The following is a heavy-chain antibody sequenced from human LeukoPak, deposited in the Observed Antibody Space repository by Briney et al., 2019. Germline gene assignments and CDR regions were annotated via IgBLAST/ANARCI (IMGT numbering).Heavy chain of an antibody. CDR1: GGSISSGGYY. CDR3: ARAYDSSGYYLLGY. Sequence: SETLSLTCTVSGGSISSGGYYWSWIRQHPGKGLEWIGYIYYSGSTYYNPSLKSRVTISVDTSKNQFSLKLSSVTAADTAVYYCARAYDSSGYYLLGYWGQGTLVTVSS. CDR2: IYYSGST. D-gene: IGHD3-22*01. V-gene: IGHV4-31*03. J-gene: IGHJ4*02.